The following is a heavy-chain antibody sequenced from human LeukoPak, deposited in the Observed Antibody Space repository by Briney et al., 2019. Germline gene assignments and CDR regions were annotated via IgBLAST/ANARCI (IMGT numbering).Heavy chain of an antibody. CDR3: ARVATRWGSGWFDP. V-gene: IGHV4-34*01. Sequence: SETLSLTCAVYGGSFSGYYWSWIRQPPGKGLEWLGEINHSGSTNYNPSLKSRVTISVDTSKNQFSLKLSSVTAADAAVYYCARVATRWGSGWFDPWGQGTLVTVSS. CDR2: INHSGST. J-gene: IGHJ5*02. CDR1: GGSFSGYY. D-gene: IGHD5-12*01.